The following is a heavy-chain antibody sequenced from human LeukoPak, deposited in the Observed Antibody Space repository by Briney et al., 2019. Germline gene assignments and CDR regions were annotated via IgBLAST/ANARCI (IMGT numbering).Heavy chain of an antibody. V-gene: IGHV4-39*07. D-gene: IGHD4-17*01. CDR1: GGSISSSSYY. Sequence: PSETLSLTCTVSGGSISSSSYYWGWIRQPPGKGLEWIGSIYYSGSTYYNPSLKSRVTISVDTSKNQFSLKLSSVTVADTAVYYCARVAPLYGDYFGTFDYWGQGTLVTVSS. J-gene: IGHJ4*02. CDR2: IYYSGST. CDR3: ARVAPLYGDYFGTFDY.